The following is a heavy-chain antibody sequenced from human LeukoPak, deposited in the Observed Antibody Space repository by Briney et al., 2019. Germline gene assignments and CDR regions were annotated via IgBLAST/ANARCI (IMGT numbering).Heavy chain of an antibody. J-gene: IGHJ4*02. CDR2: INTNTGNP. CDR3: ARGLPIAVAGIFDY. CDR1: GYTFTSYA. V-gene: IGHV7-4-1*02. Sequence: ASVKVSCKASGYTFTSYAMNWVRLAPGQGLEWMGWINTNTGNPTYAQGFTGRFVFSLDTSVSTAYLQISSLKAEDTAVYYCARGLPIAVAGIFDYWGQGTLVTVSS. D-gene: IGHD6-19*01.